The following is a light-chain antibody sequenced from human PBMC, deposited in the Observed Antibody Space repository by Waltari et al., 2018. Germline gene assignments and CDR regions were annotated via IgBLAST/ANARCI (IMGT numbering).Light chain of an antibody. Sequence: QSALTQPASVSGSPGQSITISCTGTSSAVGGYNYVSWYQQHPGKAPKLMIYDVSNRPSGFSNRFSGSKSGNTASLTISGLQAEDEADYYCSSYTSSSTNVVFGGGTKLTVL. J-gene: IGLJ2*01. CDR3: SSYTSSSTNVV. V-gene: IGLV2-14*03. CDR1: SSAVGGYNY. CDR2: DVS.